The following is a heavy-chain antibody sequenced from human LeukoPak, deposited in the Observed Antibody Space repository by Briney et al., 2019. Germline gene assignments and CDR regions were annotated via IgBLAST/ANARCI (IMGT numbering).Heavy chain of an antibody. D-gene: IGHD3-3*01. CDR1: GGTFSSYA. Sequence: ASVKVSCKASGGTFSSYAISWVRQAPGQGLEWMGGIIPIFGTANYAQKFQGRVTVTADESTSTAYMELSSLRSEDTAVYYCARVRASTIFGVVITGYYYYYMDVWGKGTTVTVSS. V-gene: IGHV1-69*13. CDR2: IIPIFGTA. CDR3: ARVRASTIFGVVITGYYYYYMDV. J-gene: IGHJ6*03.